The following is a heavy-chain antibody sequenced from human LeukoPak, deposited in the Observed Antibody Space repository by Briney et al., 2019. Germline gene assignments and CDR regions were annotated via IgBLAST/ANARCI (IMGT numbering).Heavy chain of an antibody. CDR1: GFTFSSHS. J-gene: IGHJ6*03. Sequence: GGSLRLSCAASGFTFSSHSMTWVRQAPGKGLEWVSYISGGTTTIYYADSVKGRFSISRDNPKNSLFLQMNSLRAEETAVYYCARGGCSSTSCYYMAVWGEGTTVTVSS. V-gene: IGHV3-48*01. CDR3: ARGGCSSTSCYYMAV. D-gene: IGHD2-2*01. CDR2: ISGGTTTI.